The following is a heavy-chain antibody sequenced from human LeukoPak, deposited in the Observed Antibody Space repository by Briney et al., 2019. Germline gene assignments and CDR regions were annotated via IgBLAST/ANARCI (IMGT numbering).Heavy chain of an antibody. V-gene: IGHV1-2*02. J-gene: IGHJ4*02. Sequence: GASVKVSCKASVYTFTGDYMHWVRQAPGQGLEWMGWINPNSGGTNYAQKFQGRVTMTRDTSISTAYMELSRLRSDDTAVYYCARVRTAGYYDILTGYRVFDYWGQGTLVTVSS. CDR1: VYTFTGDY. D-gene: IGHD3-9*01. CDR2: INPNSGGT. CDR3: ARVRTAGYYDILTGYRVFDY.